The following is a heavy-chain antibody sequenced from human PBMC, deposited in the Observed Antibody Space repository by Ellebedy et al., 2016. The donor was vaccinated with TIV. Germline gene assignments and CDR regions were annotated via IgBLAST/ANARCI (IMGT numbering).Heavy chain of an antibody. CDR3: ARHGNGGNSWLDY. CDR2: IFFTGTT. Sequence: SETLSLTCTVSGGSVRNYYWSWIRQSPGKGLEWIGYIFFTGTTNYNPSLRSRVTISVDTSKDQISLKLNSVTAADTAVYYCARHGNGGNSWLDYWGQGTLVTVSS. J-gene: IGHJ4*02. D-gene: IGHD4-23*01. V-gene: IGHV4-59*08. CDR1: GGSVRNYY.